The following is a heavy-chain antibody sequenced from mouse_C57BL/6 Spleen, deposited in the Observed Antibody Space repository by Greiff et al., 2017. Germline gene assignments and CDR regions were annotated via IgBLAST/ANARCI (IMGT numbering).Heavy chain of an antibody. CDR3: ARGYGSSYPYWYFDV. J-gene: IGHJ1*03. D-gene: IGHD1-1*01. V-gene: IGHV1-47*01. CDR1: GYTFTTYP. Sequence: QVQLKQSGAELVKPGASVKMSCKASGYTFTTYPIEWMKQNHGKSLEWIGNFHPYNDDTKYNEKFKGKATLTVEKSSSTVYLELSRLTSDDSAVYYCARGYGSSYPYWYFDVWGTGTTVTVSS. CDR2: FHPYNDDT.